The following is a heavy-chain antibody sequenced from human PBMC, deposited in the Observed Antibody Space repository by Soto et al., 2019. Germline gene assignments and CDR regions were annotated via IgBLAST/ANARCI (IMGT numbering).Heavy chain of an antibody. V-gene: IGHV4-39*01. Sequence: PSETLSLTCTVSGGSITSTNHYWGWIRQPPGKGLEWIGDVYYSGMTRYNPSLKSRVTISVDTSRNQFSLKLSSVTAADTATYYCARHGYYYDSTGYYYFLWGQGTLVTVSS. CDR3: ARHGYYYDSTGYYYFL. J-gene: IGHJ4*02. CDR2: VYYSGMT. CDR1: GGSITSTNHY. D-gene: IGHD3-22*01.